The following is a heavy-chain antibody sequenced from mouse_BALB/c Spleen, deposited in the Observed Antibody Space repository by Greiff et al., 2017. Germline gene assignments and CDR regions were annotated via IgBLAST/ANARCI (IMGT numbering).Heavy chain of an antibody. D-gene: IGHD1-1*01. CDR3: ARNYGSSYVYAMDY. Sequence: DVMLVESGGGLVQPGGSRKLSCAASGFTFSSFGMHWVRQAPEKGLEWVAYISSGSSTIYYADTVKGRFTISRDNPKNTLFLQMTSLRSEDTAMYYCARNYGSSYVYAMDYWGQGTSVTVSS. J-gene: IGHJ4*01. CDR1: GFTFSSFG. CDR2: ISSGSSTI. V-gene: IGHV5-17*02.